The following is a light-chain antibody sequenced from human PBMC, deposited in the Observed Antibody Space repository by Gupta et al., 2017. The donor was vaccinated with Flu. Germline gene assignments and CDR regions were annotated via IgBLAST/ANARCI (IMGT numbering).Light chain of an antibody. Sequence: QSVLTQPPSVSGAPGQTVTIPCSGTSSNIGAGFAVHWYQQLPGTAPKLLIYGNNNRPSGVPDRFSGSKSGTSASLAITGLQAEDEADYYCQSFDINLNEVFGGGTRLTVL. CDR1: SSNIGAGFA. CDR3: QSFDINLNEV. V-gene: IGLV1-40*01. CDR2: GNN. J-gene: IGLJ3*02.